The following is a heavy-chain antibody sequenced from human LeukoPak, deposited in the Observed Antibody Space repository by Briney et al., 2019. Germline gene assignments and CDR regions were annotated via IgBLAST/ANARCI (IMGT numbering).Heavy chain of an antibody. V-gene: IGHV1-3*01. D-gene: IGHD1-26*01. J-gene: IGHJ4*02. CDR2: INAGSGNT. CDR3: ARGVNWELLHFDY. Sequence: GASVKVSCKASGYTFTSYAMHWVRQAPGQRLEWMGWINAGSGNTKYSQKFQGRVTITRDTSASTAYMELSSLRSEDTAVYYCARGVNWELLHFDYWGQGTLVTVSS. CDR1: GYTFTSYA.